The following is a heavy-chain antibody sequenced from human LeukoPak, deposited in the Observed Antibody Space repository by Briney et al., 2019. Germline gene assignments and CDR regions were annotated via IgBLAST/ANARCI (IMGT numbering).Heavy chain of an antibody. V-gene: IGHV3-23*01. CDR3: AKGAYSSSWYDYFDY. J-gene: IGHJ4*02. CDR2: ISGSGGST. Sequence: GGSLRLSCAASGFTFSSYAMSWVRQAPGKGLEWVSAISGSGGSTYYADSVKGRFTISRDNPKNTLYLQMNSLRAEDTAVYYCAKGAYSSSWYDYFDYWGQGTLVTVSS. D-gene: IGHD6-13*01. CDR1: GFTFSSYA.